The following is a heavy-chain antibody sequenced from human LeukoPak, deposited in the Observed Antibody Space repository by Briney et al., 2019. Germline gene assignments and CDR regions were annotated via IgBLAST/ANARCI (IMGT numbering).Heavy chain of an antibody. CDR1: GFTFSISSYA. V-gene: IGHV3-23*01. CDR2: ISGSGGST. CDR3: VKGAYSSGWYGDY. D-gene: IGHD6-19*01. J-gene: IGHJ4*02. Sequence: GGSLRLSCAASGFTFSISSYAMSWVRQAPGKGLEWVSAISGSGGSTYYAASVKGRFTVSRDNSKNTLYLKMNSLRAEDTAVYYCVKGAYSSGWYGDYWGQGTLVTVSS.